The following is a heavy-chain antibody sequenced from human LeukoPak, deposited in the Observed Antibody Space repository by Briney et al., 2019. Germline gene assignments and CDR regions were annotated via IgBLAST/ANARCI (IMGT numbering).Heavy chain of an antibody. V-gene: IGHV3-9*01. J-gene: IGHJ4*02. Sequence: GGSLRLSCAASGFTFDDYAMHWVRQAPGKGLEWVSGISWNSGSIGYADSVKGRFTISRDNSKNTLYLQMNSLRAEDTAVYYCAKAGRWIIRGGSYYFDYWGQGTLVTVSS. CDR2: ISWNSGSI. CDR3: AKAGRWIIRGGSYYFDY. CDR1: GFTFDDYA. D-gene: IGHD1-26*01.